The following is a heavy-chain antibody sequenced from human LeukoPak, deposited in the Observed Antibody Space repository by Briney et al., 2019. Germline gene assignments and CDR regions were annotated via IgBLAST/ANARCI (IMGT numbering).Heavy chain of an antibody. CDR1: GFTFDDYG. J-gene: IGHJ3*02. V-gene: IGHV3-20*04. CDR3: ARTPTSCYVCSDAFDI. CDR2: INWNGGST. Sequence: GGSLRLSCAASGFTFDDYGMSWVRQAPGKGLECVSGINWNGGSTGYADSVKGRFTISRDNAKNSLYLQMNSLRAEDTALYYCARTPTSCYVCSDAFDIWGQGTMVTVSS. D-gene: IGHD2-2*01.